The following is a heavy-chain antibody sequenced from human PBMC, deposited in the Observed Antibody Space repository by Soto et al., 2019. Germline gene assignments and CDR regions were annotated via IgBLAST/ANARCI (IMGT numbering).Heavy chain of an antibody. CDR1: GFSFRNYA. CDR2: LTGSSSNI. Sequence: GSLRLSCAASGFSFRNYAMSWVRLAPGKGLEWISTLTGSSSNIYYADSVKGRFAISRDNSRNTLYLQMNSLTAEDTAVYYCANGRATYGLLTHDYWGQGTLVTVSS. V-gene: IGHV3-23*01. CDR3: ANGRATYGLLTHDY. D-gene: IGHD3-10*01. J-gene: IGHJ4*02.